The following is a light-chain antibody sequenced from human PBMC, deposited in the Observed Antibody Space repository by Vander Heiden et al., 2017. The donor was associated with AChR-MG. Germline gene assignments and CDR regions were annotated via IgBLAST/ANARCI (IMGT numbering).Light chain of an antibody. V-gene: IGKV3-11*01. CDR2: DTL. CDR1: QSGGTR. Sequence: VLTQSPATMSFSPGETANLSCRDSQSGGTRLAWYRHIPGQPPRLLIFDTLKRAPGIPPRFRGSGSRTDFTLTLGRLEAGDSAVYYCQQRAFWPRTFGPGTHVEV. CDR3: QQRAFWPRT. J-gene: IGKJ1*01.